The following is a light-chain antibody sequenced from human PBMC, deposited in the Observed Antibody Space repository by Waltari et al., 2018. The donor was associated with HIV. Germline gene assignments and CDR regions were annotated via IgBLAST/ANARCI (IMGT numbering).Light chain of an antibody. CDR1: PNIDTW. CDR2: KST. Sequence: DIQMTQSPSTLSTSEGDRITITSRASPNIDTWLAWYQQKAVKATKLLVYKSTSLESGVTTRVSGSGSGTEFTLTISCLQPDDDASDYCPHYSTSSPWTFGQGTRV. J-gene: IGKJ5*01. V-gene: IGKV1-5*03. CDR3: PHYSTSSPWT.